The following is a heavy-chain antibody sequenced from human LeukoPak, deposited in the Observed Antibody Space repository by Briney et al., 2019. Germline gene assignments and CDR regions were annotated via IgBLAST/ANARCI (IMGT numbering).Heavy chain of an antibody. Sequence: GASVKVSCKASRGTFSRYAISWVRQAPGQGLEWMGRIISTLGIPNYAQKFQGRVTITADKSTSTTYMELSSLRSEDTAVYYCARVSRPGGYQRLYGPMDVWGEGTTVTLSS. D-gene: IGHD2-2*02. CDR3: ARVSRPGGYQRLYGPMDV. CDR1: RGTFSRYA. J-gene: IGHJ6*03. CDR2: IISTLGIP. V-gene: IGHV1-69*04.